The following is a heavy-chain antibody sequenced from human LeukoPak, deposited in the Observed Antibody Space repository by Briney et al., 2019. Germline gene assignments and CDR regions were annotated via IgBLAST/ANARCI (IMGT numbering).Heavy chain of an antibody. CDR1: GFTINKYG. J-gene: IGHJ5*02. V-gene: IGHV3-23*01. CDR2: ININGDAT. D-gene: IGHD4-11*01. CDR3: AKDGWTTVTANWFDP. Sequence: PGGSLRLSCVVSGFTINKYGMSWVRQAPGRGLQWVSSININGDATGYADSVKGRFTISRDNSKNTLYLQMNRLRAEDTAVYYCAKDGWTTVTANWFDPWGQGTLVTVSS.